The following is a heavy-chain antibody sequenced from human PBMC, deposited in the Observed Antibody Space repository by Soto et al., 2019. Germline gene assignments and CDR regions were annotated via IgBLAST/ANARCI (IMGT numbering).Heavy chain of an antibody. V-gene: IGHV4-34*01. CDR1: GGSFSGYY. Sequence: QVQLQQWGAGLLKPSETLSLTCAVYGGSFSGYYWSWIRQPPGKGLEWIGEINHSGSTNYSPSLKSRVTISVDTSKNQFSLKLSSVTAADTAVYYCARGRRRSTTVTTSSVDYWGQGTLVTVSS. CDR2: INHSGST. D-gene: IGHD4-17*01. J-gene: IGHJ4*02. CDR3: ARGRRRSTTVTTSSVDY.